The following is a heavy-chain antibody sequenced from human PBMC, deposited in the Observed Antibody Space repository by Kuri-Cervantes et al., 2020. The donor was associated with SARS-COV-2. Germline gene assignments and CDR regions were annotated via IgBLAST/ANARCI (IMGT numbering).Heavy chain of an antibody. D-gene: IGHD3-10*01. V-gene: IGHV1-24*01. Sequence: ASVKVSCKVSGYTLTELSMHWVRQAPGKGLEWMGGFDPEDSETIYAQKFQGRVTMTEDTSTDTAYMELSSLRSEDTAVYYCATDLMVRGVIRLDYWGQGTLVTVSS. CDR2: FDPEDSET. J-gene: IGHJ4*02. CDR1: GYTLTELS. CDR3: ATDLMVRGVIRLDY.